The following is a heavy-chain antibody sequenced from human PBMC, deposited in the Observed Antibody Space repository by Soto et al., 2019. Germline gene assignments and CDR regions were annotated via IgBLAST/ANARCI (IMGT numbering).Heavy chain of an antibody. CDR3: ASRTYLRFLEWLESGSPDDH. Sequence: ASLKVCCKASAGTFSSYAISWVRQAPGQGLEWMGGIIPIFGTANYAQEFQGRVTITADKSTSTAYMELSSLRSEDTAVYYCASRTYLRFLEWLESGSPDDHWGHGPLVPVSS. J-gene: IGHJ5*02. V-gene: IGHV1-69*06. CDR2: IIPIFGTA. CDR1: AGTFSSYA. D-gene: IGHD3-3*01.